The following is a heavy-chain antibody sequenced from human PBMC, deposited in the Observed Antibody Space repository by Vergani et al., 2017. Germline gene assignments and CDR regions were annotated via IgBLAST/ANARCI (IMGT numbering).Heavy chain of an antibody. CDR2: IYYNVNT. Sequence: QVRLQESGPGLVKPSETLSLTCSVSGGSMSSHYWSWIRQPPGKGLEWIGYIYYNVNTNYNPSLKSRVTMSLDTSKNQLSLRLTSVTTSDTAVYYCARDRPHGYVGGVGKWFDPWGQGTLFTVSS. CDR3: ARDRPHGYVGGVGKWFDP. V-gene: IGHV4-59*11. J-gene: IGHJ5*02. D-gene: IGHD3-10*02. CDR1: GGSMSSHY.